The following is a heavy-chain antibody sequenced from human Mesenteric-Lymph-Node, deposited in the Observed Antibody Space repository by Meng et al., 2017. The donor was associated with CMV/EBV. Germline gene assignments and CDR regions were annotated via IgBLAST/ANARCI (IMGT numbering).Heavy chain of an antibody. V-gene: IGHV4-61*01. CDR3: ARDDSGASSRYGWFDP. CDR2: IYYTGTT. CDR1: GASVSSSSDY. Sequence: SETLSLTCSVSGASVSSSSDYWTWIRQPPGKGLEWIGCIYYTGTTKYNPSLESRVTISMDMSKNQFSLKVSSLTAADTAIYYCARDDSGASSRYGWFDPWGLGMVVTVSS. J-gene: IGHJ5*02. D-gene: IGHD5-18*01.